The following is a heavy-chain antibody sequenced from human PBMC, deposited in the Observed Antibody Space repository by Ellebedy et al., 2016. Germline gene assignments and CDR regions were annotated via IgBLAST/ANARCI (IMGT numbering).Heavy chain of an antibody. Sequence: GESLKISXAASGFTVGNNYMSWVRQAPGKGLEWVSLIYSGGDTSYADSVEGRFTISRDNSKNTLYVQLNTLRAEDAAIYYCVRGPYGSGHCDAFDVWGRGTMVTVSS. V-gene: IGHV3-53*05. CDR2: IYSGGDT. J-gene: IGHJ3*01. CDR1: GFTVGNNY. D-gene: IGHD6-19*01. CDR3: VRGPYGSGHCDAFDV.